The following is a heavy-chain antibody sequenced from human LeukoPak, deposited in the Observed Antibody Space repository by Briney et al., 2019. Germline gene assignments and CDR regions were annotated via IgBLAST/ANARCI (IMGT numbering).Heavy chain of an antibody. Sequence: PGRSLRLSCAASGFTFSSYGMHWVRQAPGKGLEWVAVISYDGSNKYYADSVKGRFTISRDNSKNTLYLQMNSLRAEDTAVYYCAKDRRSGYYYYYYGMDVWGQGTTVTVSS. V-gene: IGHV3-30*18. D-gene: IGHD3-22*01. CDR1: GFTFSSYG. J-gene: IGHJ6*02. CDR3: AKDRRSGYYYYYYGMDV. CDR2: ISYDGSNK.